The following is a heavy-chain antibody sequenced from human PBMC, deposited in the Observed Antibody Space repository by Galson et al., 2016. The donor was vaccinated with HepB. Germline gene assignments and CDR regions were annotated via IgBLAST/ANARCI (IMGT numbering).Heavy chain of an antibody. Sequence: SETLSLTCAVSGASNSDSNWWTWVRQVPGKGLEWIGEIYHTGTSNNNPFLNSRFTLSVDKSRNQFSLNVTSVTAADTAVYYCASAAIIPGARMVFDPWGQGILVTVSS. J-gene: IGHJ5*02. CDR2: IYHTGTS. D-gene: IGHD2-2*01. CDR1: GASNSDSNW. V-gene: IGHV4-4*02. CDR3: ASAAIIPGARMVFDP.